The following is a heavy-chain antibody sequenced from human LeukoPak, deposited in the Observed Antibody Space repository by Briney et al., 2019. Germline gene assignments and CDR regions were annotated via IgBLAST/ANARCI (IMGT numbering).Heavy chain of an antibody. CDR3: ARDTDDFQGLDI. CDR1: GFFFSNYW. CDR2: INLDGNGR. D-gene: IGHD3-3*01. V-gene: IGHV3-7*01. Sequence: GGSLRLSCAASGFFFSNYWMSWVRQAQGEGLEWVANINLDGNGRFYVDSVKGRFTISRDNNKKSVYLQMNSLRADDTAVYYCARDTDDFQGLDIWGQGTRVTVSS. J-gene: IGHJ3*02.